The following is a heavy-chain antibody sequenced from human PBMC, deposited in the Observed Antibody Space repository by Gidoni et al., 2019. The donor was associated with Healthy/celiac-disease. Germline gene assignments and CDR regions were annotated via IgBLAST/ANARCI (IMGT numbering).Heavy chain of an antibody. CDR3: AKLSRVQYFAGDY. V-gene: IGHV3-23*01. D-gene: IGHD2-2*01. J-gene: IGHJ4*02. CDR1: GFTFSSYA. CDR2: ISGSGGST. Sequence: EVQLLESGGGLVQPGGSLRLSCAASGFTFSSYAMSWVRQAPGKGREWVSAISGSGGSTYYADSVKGRFTSSRDNSKNTLYLQMNSLRAEDTAVYYCAKLSRVQYFAGDYWGQGTLVTVSS.